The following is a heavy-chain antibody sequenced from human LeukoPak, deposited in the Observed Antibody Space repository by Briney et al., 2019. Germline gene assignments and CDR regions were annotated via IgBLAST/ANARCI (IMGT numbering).Heavy chain of an antibody. J-gene: IGHJ3*02. CDR3: AKENRITMVRGPDHGAFDI. Sequence: PGGSLRLSCAASGFTFNTYSMNWVRQAPGKGLEWVSYISSSSGTIYYADSVKGRFTISRDNAKNPLYLQMNSLRAEDTALYYCAKENRITMVRGPDHGAFDIWGQGTMVTVSS. D-gene: IGHD3-10*01. V-gene: IGHV3-48*04. CDR2: ISSSSGTI. CDR1: GFTFNTYS.